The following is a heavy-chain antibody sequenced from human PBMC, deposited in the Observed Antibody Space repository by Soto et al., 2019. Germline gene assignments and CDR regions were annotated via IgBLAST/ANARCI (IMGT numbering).Heavy chain of an antibody. D-gene: IGHD6-19*01. V-gene: IGHV3-33*01. CDR3: ARDCAGYSSGWYQRGGFDY. J-gene: IGHJ4*02. CDR2: IWYDE. Sequence: QVQLVESGGGVVQPGRSLRLSCAASGFTFSSYGMHWVRQAPGKGLEWVAVIWYDEYYADSVKGRFTISRDNSKNTLYLQMNSLRAEDTAVYYCARDCAGYSSGWYQRGGFDYWGQGTLVTFSS. CDR1: GFTFSSYG.